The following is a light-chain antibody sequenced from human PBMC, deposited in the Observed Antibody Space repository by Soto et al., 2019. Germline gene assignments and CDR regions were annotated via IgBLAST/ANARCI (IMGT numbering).Light chain of an antibody. CDR3: SSYSSSSPLG. CDR2: DVS. CDR1: SSDVGSYNY. Sequence: QSVLTQPASVSGSPGQSITISCTGTSSDVGSYNYVSWYQQHPGKAPKLMIYDVSNRPSGVSNRFSGSKSSNTAALTISGLEAEDEADYYCSSYSSSSPLGFGGGTKLTVL. V-gene: IGLV2-14*01. J-gene: IGLJ2*01.